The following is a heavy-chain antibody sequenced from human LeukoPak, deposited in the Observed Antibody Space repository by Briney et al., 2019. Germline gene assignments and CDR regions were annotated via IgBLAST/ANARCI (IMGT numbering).Heavy chain of an antibody. J-gene: IGHJ4*02. CDR1: SYSISSGYY. CDR3: ARDRGGRTGYALRDFDF. D-gene: IGHD5-12*01. CDR2: IFYSGRA. Sequence: PSETLSLTCAVSSYSISSGYYWDWIRQPPGKGLEWIGTIFYSGRAYYNPSLKSRVTLSVDTSKNHFSLRLTSVTAADTAVYFCARDRGGRTGYALRDFDFWGQGTLVTVSS. V-gene: IGHV4-38-2*02.